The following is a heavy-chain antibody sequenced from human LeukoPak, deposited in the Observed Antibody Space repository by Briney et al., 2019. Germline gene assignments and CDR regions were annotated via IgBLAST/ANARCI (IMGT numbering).Heavy chain of an antibody. CDR2: ISGSGGRT. CDR1: GFTFSSYA. Sequence: PGGSLRLSWAASGFTFSSYAMSWVRQAPGKGLEWVSAISGSGGRTYYADSVKGRLTIPRDNAKNSLELKMTSLRAEDTAVYYCAKDHPYSSGGRDEYNWFDHWGQGTLVTVSS. V-gene: IGHV3-23*01. J-gene: IGHJ5*02. CDR3: AKDHPYSSGGRDEYNWFDH. D-gene: IGHD6-19*01.